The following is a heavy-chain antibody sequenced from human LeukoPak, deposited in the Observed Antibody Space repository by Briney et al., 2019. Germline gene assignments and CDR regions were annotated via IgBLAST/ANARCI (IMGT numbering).Heavy chain of an antibody. Sequence: GGSLRLSCAASGFTFSSYSMNWVRQAPGKGLEWLSYISSTSSTIYYADSVKGRFTISRDSAQNSLYLQMNSLRAEDTAVYYCAREVKGSYWGQGTLVTVSS. CDR1: GFTFSSYS. J-gene: IGHJ4*02. V-gene: IGHV3-48*04. D-gene: IGHD3-10*01. CDR3: AREVKGSY. CDR2: ISSTSSTI.